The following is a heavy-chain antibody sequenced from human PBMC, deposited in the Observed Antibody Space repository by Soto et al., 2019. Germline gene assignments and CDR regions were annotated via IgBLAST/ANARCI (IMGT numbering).Heavy chain of an antibody. CDR2: INPSGDNI. Sequence: QVQLVQSGAEVKKPGASVRVSCKASGYTLTSYSMHWVRQAPGQGLEWMGIINPSGDNIRYAQNFQGRVTMTRDTSTSTVYLELSSRRSEDTAMYYCSRDPQGYCIGGRCYHFDCCGQGALGTVSS. V-gene: IGHV1-46*01. CDR1: GYTLTSYS. D-gene: IGHD2-15*01. J-gene: IGHJ4*02. CDR3: SRDPQGYCIGGRCYHFDC.